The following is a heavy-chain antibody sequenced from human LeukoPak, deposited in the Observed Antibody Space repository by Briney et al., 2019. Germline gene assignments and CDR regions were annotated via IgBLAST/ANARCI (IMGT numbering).Heavy chain of an antibody. J-gene: IGHJ5*02. V-gene: IGHV3-30-3*01. CDR3: AREPALVVAAIGTRNEMGWFDP. Sequence: PGGSLKLSCAASGFTVSSNYMSWVRQAPGKGLEWVAVISYDGSNKYYADSVKGRFTISRDNSKNTLYLQMNSLRAEDTAVYYCAREPALVVAAIGTRNEMGWFDPWGQGTLVTVSS. CDR1: GFTVSSNY. CDR2: ISYDGSNK. D-gene: IGHD2-15*01.